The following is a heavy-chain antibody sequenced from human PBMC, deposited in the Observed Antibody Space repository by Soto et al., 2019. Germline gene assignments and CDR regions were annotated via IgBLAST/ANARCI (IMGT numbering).Heavy chain of an antibody. D-gene: IGHD6-13*01. CDR1: GFTFDDYA. CDR2: INWNSGSI. J-gene: IGHJ1*01. Sequence: GGSLRLSCAASGFTFDDYAMHWVRQVPGKGLEWVSGINWNSGSIGYADSVKGRFAISRDNAKNSLHLQMNSLRAEDTAFYYCVKDESINWYSGHFRHWGQGTLVTVSS. CDR3: VKDESINWYSGHFRH. V-gene: IGHV3-9*01.